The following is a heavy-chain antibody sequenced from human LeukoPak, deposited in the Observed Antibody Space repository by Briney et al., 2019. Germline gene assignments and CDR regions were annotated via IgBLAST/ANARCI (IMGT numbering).Heavy chain of an antibody. V-gene: IGHV3-74*01. CDR2: LGTDGTYT. Sequence: GGSLRLSCAASGFNLRDYWMHWVRQAPGKGLVWVSRLGTDGTYTNYADSVTGRFTISRDNAKNTLHLQMDSLGAEDTSFYYCVRDPSNSGNWFDLWGQGTLVTVSS. CDR1: GFNLRDYW. J-gene: IGHJ5*02. CDR3: VRDPSNSGNWFDL. D-gene: IGHD4-11*01.